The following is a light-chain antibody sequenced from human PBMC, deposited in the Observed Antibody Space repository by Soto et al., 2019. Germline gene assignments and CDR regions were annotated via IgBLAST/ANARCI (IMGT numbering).Light chain of an antibody. CDR1: QRVSSN. Sequence: EIVMTQSPATLSVSPGERASLSCRASQRVSSNLSWYQQKPGQVPRLLLYVASTRATGIPARFSGSGSGTEFTLTIRSLQSEDFAVYYCQQYNNWPGTFGQGTKVEIK. J-gene: IGKJ1*01. V-gene: IGKV3-15*01. CDR3: QQYNNWPGT. CDR2: VAS.